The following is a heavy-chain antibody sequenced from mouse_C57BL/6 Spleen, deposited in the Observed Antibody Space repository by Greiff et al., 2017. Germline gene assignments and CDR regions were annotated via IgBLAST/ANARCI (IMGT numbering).Heavy chain of an antibody. CDR3: ARHEEPDYYGSSPYYFDY. Sequence: QVQLKESGAELVKPGASVKLSCKASGYTFTEYTIHWVKQRSGQGLEWIGWFYPGSGSIKYNEKFKDKATLTADKSSSTVYMELSRLTSEDSAVYFCARHEEPDYYGSSPYYFDYWGQGTTLTVSS. V-gene: IGHV1-62-2*01. CDR1: GYTFTEYT. J-gene: IGHJ2*01. CDR2: FYPGSGSI. D-gene: IGHD1-1*01.